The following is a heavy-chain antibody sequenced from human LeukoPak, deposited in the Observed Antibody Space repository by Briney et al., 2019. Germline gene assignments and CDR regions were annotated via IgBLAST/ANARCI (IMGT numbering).Heavy chain of an antibody. CDR2: ISSSSSTI. CDR3: ARELGYYDMDV. CDR1: EFTFSNYN. V-gene: IGHV3-48*02. D-gene: IGHD3-16*01. Sequence: PGGSLRLSCAASEFTFSNYNMNWVRQAPGKGLERVSYISSSSSTIYYADSVKGRSTISRDNAKNSLSLQINSLRDEDTAVYYCARELGYYDMDVWGQGTTVIVSS. J-gene: IGHJ6*02.